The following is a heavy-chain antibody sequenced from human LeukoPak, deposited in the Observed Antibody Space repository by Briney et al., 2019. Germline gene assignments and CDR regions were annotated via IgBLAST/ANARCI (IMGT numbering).Heavy chain of an antibody. D-gene: IGHD2-15*01. CDR2: FDPEDGET. Sequence: ASVKVSCKVSGYTLTELSMHWVRQAPGKGLEWMGGFDPEDGETIYAQKFQGRVTMTEDTSTDTAYMELSSLRSEDTAVYYCATAPNLHSYTRIPHAFDIWGQGTMVTVSS. CDR1: GYTLTELS. CDR3: ATAPNLHSYTRIPHAFDI. V-gene: IGHV1-24*01. J-gene: IGHJ3*02.